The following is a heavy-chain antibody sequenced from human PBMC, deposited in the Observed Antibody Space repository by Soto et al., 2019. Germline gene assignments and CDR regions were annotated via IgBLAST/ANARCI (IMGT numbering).Heavy chain of an antibody. CDR2: IGAYNGHT. D-gene: IGHD3-22*01. J-gene: IGHJ6*02. CDR3: AREDYYDSSGYLPVRYYFGMDV. CDR1: GYTFTNSG. Sequence: GASVKVSCKASGYTFTNSGISWVRPAPGQGLEWMGWIGAYNGHTKYAQKLQGRVAMTTDTSTSTAYMELRSLKSDDTAVYYCAREDYYDSSGYLPVRYYFGMDVWGQGTTVTV. V-gene: IGHV1-18*01.